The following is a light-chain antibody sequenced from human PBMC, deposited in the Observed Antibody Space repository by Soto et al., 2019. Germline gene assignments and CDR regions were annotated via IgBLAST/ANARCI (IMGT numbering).Light chain of an antibody. V-gene: IGLV1-44*01. CDR3: AAWDGSLNNVL. CDR1: GSSIGTNT. Sequence: QSVLTQPASASGPPGQRVTLSCSGSGSSIGTNTVNWYRQLPGTAPKLLIYGDNQRPSGVPDRFSGSKSGTSASLAISGLQSEDEADYYCAAWDGSLNNVLFGGGTKLTVL. CDR2: GDN. J-gene: IGLJ2*01.